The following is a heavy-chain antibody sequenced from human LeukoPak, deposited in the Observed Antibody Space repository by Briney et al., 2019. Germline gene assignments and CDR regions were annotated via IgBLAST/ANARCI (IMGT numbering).Heavy chain of an antibody. V-gene: IGHV3-73*01. D-gene: IGHD3-9*01. CDR2: IRSKANSYTK. CDR3: TRTSDILTGYTPREAYYYYYHMDV. CDR1: GFTFSGSA. Sequence: GGSLKLSCAASGFTFSGSAMHWVRQASGKGLEWVGRIRSKANSYTKVYAASVKGRFTISRDDSKNTAYLQMNSLKTEDTAVYYCTRTSDILTGYTPREAYYYYYHMDVWGKGTTVTISS. J-gene: IGHJ6*03.